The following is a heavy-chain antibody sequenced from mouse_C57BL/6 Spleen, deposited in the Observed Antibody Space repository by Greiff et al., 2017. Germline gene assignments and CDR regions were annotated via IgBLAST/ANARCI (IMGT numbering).Heavy chain of an antibody. J-gene: IGHJ4*01. D-gene: IGHD1-1*01. Sequence: VQLQQSGPELVKPGASVKISCKASGYTFTDYYMNWVKQSHGKSLEWIGDINPNNGGTSYNQKFKGKATLTVDKSSSTAYMELRSLTSEDSAVYYCARVTVDYYAMDYWGQGTSVTVSS. CDR1: GYTFTDYY. CDR2: INPNNGGT. V-gene: IGHV1-26*01. CDR3: ARVTVDYYAMDY.